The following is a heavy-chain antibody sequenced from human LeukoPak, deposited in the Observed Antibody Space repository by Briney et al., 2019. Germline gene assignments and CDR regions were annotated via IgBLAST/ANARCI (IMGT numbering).Heavy chain of an antibody. CDR3: ARDVTMVRGVIGY. CDR1: GFTFSSYA. J-gene: IGHJ4*02. Sequence: PGRSLRLSCAASGFTFSSYAMHWVRQAPGKGLEWVAVISYDGSNKYYADSVKGRFTISRDNSKNTLYLQMNSLRAEDTAVYYCARDVTMVRGVIGYWGQGTLVTVSS. CDR2: ISYDGSNK. D-gene: IGHD3-10*01. V-gene: IGHV3-30-3*01.